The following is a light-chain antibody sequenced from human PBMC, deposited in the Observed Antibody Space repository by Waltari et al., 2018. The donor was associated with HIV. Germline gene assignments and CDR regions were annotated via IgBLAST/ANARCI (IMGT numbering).Light chain of an antibody. CDR1: SSDVGADNR. V-gene: IGLV2-11*01. J-gene: IGLJ1*01. Sequence: QSALTQPRSVSGSPGQSVTISCTGTSSDVGADNRVSWYQPHPGKAPKVVIYDVRERPAGVPDRFSGSKSANTASLTISGLQADDEADYHCCSFAGSYIVFGTGTKVTVL. CDR2: DVR. CDR3: CSFAGSYIV.